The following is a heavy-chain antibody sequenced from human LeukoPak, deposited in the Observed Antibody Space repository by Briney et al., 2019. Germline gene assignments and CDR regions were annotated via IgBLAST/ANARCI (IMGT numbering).Heavy chain of an antibody. J-gene: IGHJ3*02. CDR1: GGTFSSYA. Sequence: GASVKVSCKASGGTFSSYAISWVPQAPGQGLEWRGGIIPIFVTANYAQKFQGRVTITADESTSTAYMELSSLRSEDTAVYYCARDRDSSSWYDAFDIWGQGTMVTVSS. CDR3: ARDRDSSSWYDAFDI. D-gene: IGHD6-13*01. CDR2: IIPIFVTA. V-gene: IGHV1-69*01.